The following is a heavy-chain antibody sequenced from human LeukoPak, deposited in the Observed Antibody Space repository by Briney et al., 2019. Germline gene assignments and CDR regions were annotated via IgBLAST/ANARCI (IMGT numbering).Heavy chain of an antibody. Sequence: GGSLRLSCAASGFTFRSYSMNWVRQAPGKGLEWVSSISSSSSYIYYADSVKGRFTISRDNSKNTLYLQMNSLRAEDTAVYHCAKDRYSGGFLIDFWGQGTLVTVSS. V-gene: IGHV3-21*01. D-gene: IGHD5-12*01. CDR2: ISSSSSYI. J-gene: IGHJ4*02. CDR1: GFTFRSYS. CDR3: AKDRYSGGFLIDF.